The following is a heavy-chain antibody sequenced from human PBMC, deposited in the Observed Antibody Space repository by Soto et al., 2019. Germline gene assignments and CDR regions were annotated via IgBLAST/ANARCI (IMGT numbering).Heavy chain of an antibody. J-gene: IGHJ5*02. Sequence: GGSLRLSCAASGFIFSSYDMHWVRQAPGKGLEWVAVISYDGSNKYYADSVKGRFTISRDNSKNTLYLQMNSLRAEDTAVYYCAKDTGLAPFDPWGQGTLVTVSS. CDR2: ISYDGSNK. CDR3: AKDTGLAPFDP. CDR1: GFIFSSYD. V-gene: IGHV3-30*18.